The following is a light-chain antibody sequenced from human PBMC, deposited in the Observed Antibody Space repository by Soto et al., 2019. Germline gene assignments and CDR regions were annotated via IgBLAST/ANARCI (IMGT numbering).Light chain of an antibody. Sequence: QSVLTQPPSVSGAPGQRVTISCTGSSSNIGAGYDVHWYQQLPGTAPKLLIYGNSNRPSGVPDRFSGSKSGTSASLAITGLQAEDEADYYCQSYDSSLSGVVFGGGTMLTDL. CDR2: GNS. V-gene: IGLV1-40*01. J-gene: IGLJ2*01. CDR1: SSNIGAGYD. CDR3: QSYDSSLSGVV.